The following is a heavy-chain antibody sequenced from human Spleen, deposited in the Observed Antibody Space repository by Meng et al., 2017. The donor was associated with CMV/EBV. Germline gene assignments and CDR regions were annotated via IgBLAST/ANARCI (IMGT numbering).Heavy chain of an antibody. Sequence: SETLSLTCTVSGGSISSYYWSWIRQPPGKGLEWIGYIYYSGSTNYNPSLKSRVTISVDTSKNQFSLKLSSVTAADTAVYYCARGGGYCSSTSCYTRYFDYWGQGTLVTVSS. V-gene: IGHV4-59*01. J-gene: IGHJ4*02. CDR2: IYYSGST. D-gene: IGHD2-2*02. CDR1: GGSISSYY. CDR3: ARGGGYCSSTSCYTRYFDY.